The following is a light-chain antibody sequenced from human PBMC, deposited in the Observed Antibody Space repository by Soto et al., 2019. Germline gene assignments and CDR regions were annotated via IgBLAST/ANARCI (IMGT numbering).Light chain of an antibody. CDR2: DAS. J-gene: IGKJ2*01. Sequence: EILLTQSPATLSLSPGDRATLSCRASQSVSSSLAWYQQRPGQAPRLLIYDASNRATGIPARFSGSGSGTDFTLTLSSLEPEDFAVYYCQQRTNWPPSSTFGQGTKLEIK. CDR1: QSVSSS. V-gene: IGKV3-11*01. CDR3: QQRTNWPPSST.